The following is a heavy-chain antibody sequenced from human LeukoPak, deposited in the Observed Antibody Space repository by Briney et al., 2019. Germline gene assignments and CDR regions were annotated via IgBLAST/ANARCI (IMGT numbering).Heavy chain of an antibody. CDR2: IYYSGNI. CDR3: ARLKEGIDY. V-gene: IGHV4-39*01. Sequence: SETLSLTCAVSGGFISGSSYFWGWIRQPPGKGLEWIGSIYYSGNIYYNPSLKSRVTISVDTSKNQFSLKLSSVTAADTAVYYCARLKEGIDYWGQGTLVTVSS. CDR1: GGFISGSSYF. J-gene: IGHJ4*02. D-gene: IGHD3-10*01.